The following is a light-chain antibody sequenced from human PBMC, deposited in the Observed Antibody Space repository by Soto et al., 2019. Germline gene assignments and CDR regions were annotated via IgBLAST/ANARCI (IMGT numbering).Light chain of an antibody. CDR1: SSDVGSYNL. V-gene: IGLV2-23*02. Sequence: ALTQPASVSGSPGQSITISCTGTSSDVGSYNLVSWYQQHPGKAPKLMIYEVSKRPSGVSNRFSGSKSGNTASLTISGLQAEDEADYYCCSYAGSSTSLFGGGTKLTVL. J-gene: IGLJ3*02. CDR3: CSYAGSSTSL. CDR2: EVS.